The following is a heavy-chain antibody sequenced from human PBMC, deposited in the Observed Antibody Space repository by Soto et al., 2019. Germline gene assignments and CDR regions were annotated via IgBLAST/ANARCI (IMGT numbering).Heavy chain of an antibody. CDR3: ARDEGGPDPSRPIGYFQH. Sequence: GGSLRLSCAASGFTFSSYAMHWVRQAPGKGLEWVAVISYDGSNKYYADSVKGRFTISRDNSKNTLYLQMNSLRAEDTAVYYCARDEGGPDPSRPIGYFQHWGQGTLVTVSS. J-gene: IGHJ1*01. CDR2: ISYDGSNK. V-gene: IGHV3-30-3*01. D-gene: IGHD1-26*01. CDR1: GFTFSSYA.